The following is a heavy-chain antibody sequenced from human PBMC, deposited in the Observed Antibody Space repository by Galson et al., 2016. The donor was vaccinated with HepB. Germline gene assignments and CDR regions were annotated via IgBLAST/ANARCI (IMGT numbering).Heavy chain of an antibody. Sequence: SLRLSCAASGFSISSNYMSWVRQAPGKGLQWVSVIFSGGSTYYADSVKGRFTISRDNSKNTLHLQMNSLRAEDTAVYYCARDGEYYYGSGSYAETWGPGTLVTVSS. D-gene: IGHD3-10*01. CDR2: IFSGGST. V-gene: IGHV3-53*01. CDR1: GFSISSNY. J-gene: IGHJ5*02. CDR3: ARDGEYYYGSGSYAET.